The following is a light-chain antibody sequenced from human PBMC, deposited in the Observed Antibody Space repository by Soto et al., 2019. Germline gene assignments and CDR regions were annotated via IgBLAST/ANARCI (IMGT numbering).Light chain of an antibody. Sequence: EIVMTQSPATLSVSPGERATLSCRASQSVSSNLAWYQQKPGQAPRLLIYGASTRATGIPARFSGSGSGTEFTITISSLQSEDFAVYYCQQYNNWPGFGPGTKVDIK. CDR2: GAS. V-gene: IGKV3-15*01. J-gene: IGKJ3*01. CDR3: QQYNNWPG. CDR1: QSVSSN.